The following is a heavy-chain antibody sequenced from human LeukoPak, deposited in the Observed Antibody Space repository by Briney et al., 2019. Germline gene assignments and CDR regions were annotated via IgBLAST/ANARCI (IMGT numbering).Heavy chain of an antibody. D-gene: IGHD2-21*02. Sequence: PSETLSLTCTVSGGSISSYYWSWIRQPPGKGLEWIGSIYYSGSTYYNPSLKSRVTISVDTSKNQFSLKLSSVTAADTAVYYCARHAYCGGDCYWGSFIDYWGQGTLVTVSS. J-gene: IGHJ4*02. CDR3: ARHAYCGGDCYWGSFIDY. V-gene: IGHV4-59*05. CDR1: GGSISSYY. CDR2: IYYSGST.